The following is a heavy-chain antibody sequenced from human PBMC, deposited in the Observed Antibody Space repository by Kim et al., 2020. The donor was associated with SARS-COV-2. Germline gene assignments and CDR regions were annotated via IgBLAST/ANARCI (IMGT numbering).Heavy chain of an antibody. J-gene: IGHJ4*02. D-gene: IGHD6-19*01. CDR3: GRIAGAGGG. V-gene: IGHV3-74*01. Sequence: NYAESVKGPFTSARDNAKKTLYLQMESLSAEDTAVYYCGRIAGAGGGWGQGTLVTVSS.